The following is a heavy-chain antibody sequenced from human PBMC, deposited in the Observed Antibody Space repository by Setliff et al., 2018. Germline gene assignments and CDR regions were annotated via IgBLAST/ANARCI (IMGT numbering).Heavy chain of an antibody. V-gene: IGHV3-33*08. J-gene: IGHJ6*03. Sequence: GGSLRLSCAASGFTFSTYRMHWVRQAPGKGLERVAVIWDDGGNKYHADSVKGRFTISRDNSKNTLYLQMNSLRPEDTAVYYCARLAGTMTIYGYYHYYMDVWGKGTTVTVSS. CDR1: GFTFSTYR. CDR2: IWDDGGNK. D-gene: IGHD3-22*01. CDR3: ARLAGTMTIYGYYHYYMDV.